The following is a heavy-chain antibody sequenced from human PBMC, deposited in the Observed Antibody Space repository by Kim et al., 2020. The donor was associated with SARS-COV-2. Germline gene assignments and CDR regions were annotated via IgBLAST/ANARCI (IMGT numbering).Heavy chain of an antibody. V-gene: IGHV4-4*07. CDR2: IYTSGST. J-gene: IGHJ6*02. CDR3: ARGLIVVSYYYGMDV. CDR1: GGSISSYY. Sequence: SETLSLTCTVSGGSISSYYWSWIRQPAGKGLEWIGRIYTSGSTNYNPSLKSRVTMSVDTSKNRFSLKLSSVTAADTAVYYCARGLIVVSYYYGMDVWGQGTTVTVSS. D-gene: IGHD3-22*01.